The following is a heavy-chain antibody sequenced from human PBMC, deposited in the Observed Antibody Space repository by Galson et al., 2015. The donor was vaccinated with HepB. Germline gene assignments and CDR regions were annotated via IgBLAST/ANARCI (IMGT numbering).Heavy chain of an antibody. Sequence: SLRLSCAVSGFTYISFAMNWVRQAPGKGLEWVSYISSSSSTIYYADSVKGRFTISRDNAKNSLYLQMNSLRAEDTAVYYCARSYDILTGYYYFDYWGQGTLVTVSS. CDR1: GFTYISFA. D-gene: IGHD3-9*01. J-gene: IGHJ4*02. CDR3: ARSYDILTGYYYFDY. CDR2: ISSSSSTI. V-gene: IGHV3-48*04.